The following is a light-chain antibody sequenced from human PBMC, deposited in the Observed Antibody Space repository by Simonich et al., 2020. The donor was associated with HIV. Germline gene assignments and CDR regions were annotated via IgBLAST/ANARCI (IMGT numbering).Light chain of an antibody. CDR2: WAS. V-gene: IGKV4-1*01. CDR3: QQYYTTPQT. CDR1: QSILYSSNNKNY. J-gene: IGKJ2*01. Sequence: FVMTQSPDSLPVSLGERSTINCKSSQSILYSSNNKNYIPWYQQKPGQPPKLLIYWASTRESGVPDRFSGSGSGTDFTLTISSLQAEDVAVYYCQQYYTTPQTFGQGTNLEIK.